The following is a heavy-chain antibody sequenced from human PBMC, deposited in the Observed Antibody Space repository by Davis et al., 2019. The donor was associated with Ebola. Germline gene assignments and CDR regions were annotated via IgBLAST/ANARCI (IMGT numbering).Heavy chain of an antibody. CDR2: IYYSGST. CDR3: ARDLRYSSSSLQY. Sequence: SETLSLTCPVSGGSISSYYWSWIRQLPGKGLGWTGSIYYSGSTNYNPSLKSRAPISVDTSKNQSSLKLSAVTAADTAVYYCARDLRYSSSSLQYWGQGTLVTVSS. D-gene: IGHD6-6*01. J-gene: IGHJ4*02. V-gene: IGHV4-59*12. CDR1: GGSISSYY.